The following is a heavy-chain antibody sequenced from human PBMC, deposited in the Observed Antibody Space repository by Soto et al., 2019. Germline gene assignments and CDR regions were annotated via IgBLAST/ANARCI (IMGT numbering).Heavy chain of an antibody. CDR3: SRDIGENRLLYDALDF. CDR2: IRFYSGSI. J-gene: IGHJ3*01. V-gene: IGHV3-9*01. CDR1: GFTFDAND. D-gene: IGHD3-10*01. Sequence: GRSLRLSCVASGFTFDANDMHCVRQAPQKGTEWVSGIRFYSGSIGYAVSVKVRFAISSDNARDYVFPQLNTLRAEDPSIHYRSRDIGENRLLYDALDFWGQGKM.